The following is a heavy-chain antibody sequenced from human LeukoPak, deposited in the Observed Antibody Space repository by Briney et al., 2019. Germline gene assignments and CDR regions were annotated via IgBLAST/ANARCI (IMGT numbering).Heavy chain of an antibody. D-gene: IGHD6-13*01. Sequence: PSETLSLTCTVSGGSISSSSYYWGWIRQPPGKGLEWIGSIYYSGSTYYNPSLKSRVTISVDTSKNQFSLKLSSVTAADTAVYSCVRVGSSWYHYFDYWGQGTLVTVSS. V-gene: IGHV4-39*01. J-gene: IGHJ4*02. CDR3: VRVGSSWYHYFDY. CDR2: IYYSGST. CDR1: GGSISSSSYY.